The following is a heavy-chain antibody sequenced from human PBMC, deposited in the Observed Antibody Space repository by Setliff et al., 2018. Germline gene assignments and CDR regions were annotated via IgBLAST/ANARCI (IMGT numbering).Heavy chain of an antibody. V-gene: IGHV3-74*01. CDR2: INSDGSST. D-gene: IGHD3-3*01. Sequence: GGSLRLSCAASGFTFSSYWMHWVRQAPGKGLVWVSRINSDGSSTSYADSVKGRFTISRDNAKNTLYLQMNSLRAEDTAVYYCAREVNDNFWSGYLYYYGMDVWGQGTTGTVSS. CDR1: GFTFSSYW. J-gene: IGHJ6*02. CDR3: AREVNDNFWSGYLYYYGMDV.